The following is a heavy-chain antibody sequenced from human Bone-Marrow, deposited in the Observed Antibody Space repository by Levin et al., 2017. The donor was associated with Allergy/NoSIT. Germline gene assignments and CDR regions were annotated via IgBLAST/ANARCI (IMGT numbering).Heavy chain of an antibody. CDR1: RDTFSTYA. Sequence: KISCKTSRDTFSTYAIGWVRQAPGQGLEWMGGINLMFDTTNYAQKFEGRVTFSADESTTTVYMELSRLTSEDTAVYYCARLTVTLQWLPTYYAGMDVWGQGTTVIVSS. J-gene: IGHJ6*02. D-gene: IGHD6-19*01. CDR3: ARLTVTLQWLPTYYAGMDV. V-gene: IGHV1-69*01. CDR2: INLMFDTT.